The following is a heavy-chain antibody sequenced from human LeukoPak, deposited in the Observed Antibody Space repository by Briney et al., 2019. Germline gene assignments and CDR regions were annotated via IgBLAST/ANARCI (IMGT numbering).Heavy chain of an antibody. CDR2: IYYSGYT. J-gene: IGHJ4*02. CDR1: GGSVSSGTYY. V-gene: IGHV4-61*01. Sequence: SETLSLTCTVSGGSVSSGTYYWSWIRQPPGKGLEWIGFIYYSGYTNYNPSLKSRVTISVDTSKNQFSLKLSSVTAADTAVYYCARVGDWNDLVYWGQGTLVTVSS. D-gene: IGHD1-1*01. CDR3: ARVGDWNDLVY.